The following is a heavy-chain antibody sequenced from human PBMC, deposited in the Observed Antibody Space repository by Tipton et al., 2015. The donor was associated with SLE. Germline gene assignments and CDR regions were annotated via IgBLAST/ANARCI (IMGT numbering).Heavy chain of an antibody. D-gene: IGHD6-19*01. CDR1: GGSISSHY. Sequence: TLSLTCTVSGGSISSHYWSWIRQPPGKGLEWIGYIYYSGSTNYNPSLKSRVTISVDTSKNQFSLKLSSVTAADTAVYYCARGRYSSGPFGYWGQGTLATVSS. CDR3: ARGRYSSGPFGY. CDR2: IYYSGST. J-gene: IGHJ4*02. V-gene: IGHV4-59*11.